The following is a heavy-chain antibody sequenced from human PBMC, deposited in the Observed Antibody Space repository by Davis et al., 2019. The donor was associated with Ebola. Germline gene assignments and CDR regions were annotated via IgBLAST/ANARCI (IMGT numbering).Heavy chain of an antibody. D-gene: IGHD2-8*01. Sequence: PGGSLRLSCAASGFTFSNAWMNWVRQAPGKGLEWVGRIKSKTDGGTTDYAAPVKGRFTISRDDSKNTLYLQMNSLKTEDTAVYYCTTKYGVGYGHIVDVWGQGTTVTVSS. CDR1: GFTFSNAW. J-gene: IGHJ6*02. V-gene: IGHV3-15*07. CDR3: TTKYGVGYGHIVDV. CDR2: IKSKTDGGTT.